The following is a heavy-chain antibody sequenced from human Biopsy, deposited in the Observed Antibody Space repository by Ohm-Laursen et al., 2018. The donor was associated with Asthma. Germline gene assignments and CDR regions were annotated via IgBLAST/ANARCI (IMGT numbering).Heavy chain of an antibody. CDR1: GGSINSGAFY. D-gene: IGHD2-2*01. CDR2: INYSGNT. Sequence: LSLTCAVSGGSINSGAFYWGWVRQHPGKGPEWIGYINYSGNTYYNPSLKSRVIISVETSKNQFSLKLTSVTAADSALYYCARDLAGSCTSASCYGFDSWGQGAQVTVSS. V-gene: IGHV4-31*11. CDR3: ARDLAGSCTSASCYGFDS. J-gene: IGHJ5*01.